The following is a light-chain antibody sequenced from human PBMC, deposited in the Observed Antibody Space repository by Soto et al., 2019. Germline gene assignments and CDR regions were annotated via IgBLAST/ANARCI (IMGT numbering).Light chain of an antibody. CDR3: QQYDSLLT. CDR2: DAS. J-gene: IGKJ4*01. CDR1: QDIGKR. Sequence: DIQMPRSPSSLSASVGDRVTITFQASQDIGKRLNWYQQKPGKAPKVLIYDASYLETGVPSRFSGRGSGTVFTFTISSLQPEDIATYYCQQYDSLLTFGGGTKVDIK. V-gene: IGKV1-33*01.